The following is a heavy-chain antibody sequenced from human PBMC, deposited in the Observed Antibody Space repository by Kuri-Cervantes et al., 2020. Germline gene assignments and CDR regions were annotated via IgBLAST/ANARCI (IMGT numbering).Heavy chain of an antibody. Sequence: GESLKISCAASGFTFSSYGMHWVRQAPGKGLEWVAVISYDGSNKYYADSVKGRFTISRDNSKNTLYLRMNSLRAEDTAVYYCAKGRRREYRIVYGMDVWGQGTTVTVSS. J-gene: IGHJ6*02. D-gene: IGHD2/OR15-2a*01. V-gene: IGHV3-30*18. CDR3: AKGRRREYRIVYGMDV. CDR1: GFTFSSYG. CDR2: ISYDGSNK.